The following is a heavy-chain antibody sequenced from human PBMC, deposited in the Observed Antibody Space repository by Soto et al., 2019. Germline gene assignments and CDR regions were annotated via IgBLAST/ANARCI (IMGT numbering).Heavy chain of an antibody. CDR1: GASFNTYY. Sequence: SETLSLTCSVSGASFNTYYWSWIRQAPGKGLEWIGYIFYSGNLKYNPSLKNRLTISVDPYKNQISMRLTYVPAADTAVFYFSREGGGYRFDYWGQGTLVTVSS. CDR2: IFYSGNL. D-gene: IGHD3-16*01. J-gene: IGHJ4*02. CDR3: SREGGGYRFDY. V-gene: IGHV4-59*13.